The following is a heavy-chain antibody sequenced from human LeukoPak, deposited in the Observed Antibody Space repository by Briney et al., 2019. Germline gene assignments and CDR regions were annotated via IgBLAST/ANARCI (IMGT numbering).Heavy chain of an antibody. J-gene: IGHJ4*02. CDR3: AINPLGYCSSTSCPSSFEY. Sequence: SVTVSCKPSGCTFSSYAISWLRQAPGQGLEWMGGIIPIFGTANYPQKSQGRVTITTDESTSTAYMELSSLRSEDTAVYYCAINPLGYCSSTSCPSSFEYWGQGTLVTVSS. CDR1: GCTFSSYA. V-gene: IGHV1-69*05. D-gene: IGHD2-2*01. CDR2: IIPIFGTA.